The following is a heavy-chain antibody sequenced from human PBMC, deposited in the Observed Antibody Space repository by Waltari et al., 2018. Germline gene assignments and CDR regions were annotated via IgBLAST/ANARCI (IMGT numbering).Heavy chain of an antibody. J-gene: IGHJ3*02. CDR3: ARDRVSAYYDSSAHPWAFDI. CDR1: GGSISSYY. CDR2: IYYSGST. D-gene: IGHD3-22*01. V-gene: IGHV4-59*01. Sequence: QVQLQESGPGLVKPSETLSLTCTVSGGSISSYYWSWNRQPPGKGLEWIGYIYYSGSTNYNPSLKSRVTISVDTSKNQFSLKLSSVTAADTAVYYCARDRVSAYYDSSAHPWAFDIWGQGTMVTVSS.